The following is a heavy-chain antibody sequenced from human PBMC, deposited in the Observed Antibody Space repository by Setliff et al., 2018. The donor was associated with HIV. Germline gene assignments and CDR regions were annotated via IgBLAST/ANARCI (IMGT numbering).Heavy chain of an antibody. Sequence: ASVKVSCKASGYTFSSYYMHWVRQAPGQGLEWMGIINPSGDRTTYTKKFQGRVTMTRDTSTNTAHMELSSLRSVDTAMYYCATVFYYDSESFSLDYWGQGMLVTVSS. CDR1: GYTFSSYY. J-gene: IGHJ4*02. CDR2: INPSGDRT. D-gene: IGHD3-10*01. CDR3: ATVFYYDSESFSLDY. V-gene: IGHV1-46*01.